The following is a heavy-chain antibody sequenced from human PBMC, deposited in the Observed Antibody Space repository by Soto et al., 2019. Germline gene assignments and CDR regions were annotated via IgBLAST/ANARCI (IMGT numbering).Heavy chain of an antibody. CDR3: ARAEVEMATITQEDY. CDR1: GGTFSSYA. J-gene: IGHJ4*02. Sequence: QVQLVQSGAEVKKPGSSVKVSCKASGGTFSSYAISWVRQAPGQGLEWMGGIIPIFGTANYAQKFQGRVTITADESTSTADMELSSLRSEDTAVYYCARAEVEMATITQEDYWGQGTLVTVSS. V-gene: IGHV1-69*01. CDR2: IIPIFGTA. D-gene: IGHD5-12*01.